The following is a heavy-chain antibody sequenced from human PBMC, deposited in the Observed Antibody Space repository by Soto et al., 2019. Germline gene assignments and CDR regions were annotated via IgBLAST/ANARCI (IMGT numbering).Heavy chain of an antibody. CDR3: AKVLGASSSGFYYGSFDS. J-gene: IGHJ4*02. CDR2: IRGGGDRA. Sequence: YAINWVRLAPGKGLEWVSTIRGGGDRASYADSVKGRFAISRDNSKHTLYLQMNSLRADDTAIYYCAKVLGASSSGFYYGSFDSWGQGTLVTVSS. V-gene: IGHV3-23*01. CDR1: YA. D-gene: IGHD3-22*01.